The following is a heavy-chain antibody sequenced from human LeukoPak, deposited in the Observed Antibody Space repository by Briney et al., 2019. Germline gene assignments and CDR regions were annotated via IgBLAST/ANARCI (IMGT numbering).Heavy chain of an antibody. CDR2: IIPIFGTP. D-gene: IGHD2-2*01. CDR1: GGTFSSKA. V-gene: IGHV1-69*05. J-gene: IGHJ3*02. Sequence: GASVKVSCKASGGTFSSKAITWARQAPGQGLEWMGGIIPIFGTPNYARKFQGRVTITTDESTNIVYMELSSLKSEDTAVYYCARGRGYCSSTSCNAFDIWGQGTMVTVSS. CDR3: ARGRGYCSSTSCNAFDI.